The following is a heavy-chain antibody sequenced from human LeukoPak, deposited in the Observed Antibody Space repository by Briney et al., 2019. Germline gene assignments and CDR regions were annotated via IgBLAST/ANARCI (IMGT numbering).Heavy chain of an antibody. CDR2: IYTRGST. CDR1: GGSISSDIYY. Sequence: SETLSLTCTVSGGSISSDIYYWSWIRQPAGNTLEWIGRIYTRGSTNYNPSLKSRVTISVDTSKNQFSLKLSSVTAADTAVYFCARGPYSYDSSGAFDIWGQGTMVTVSS. D-gene: IGHD3-22*01. J-gene: IGHJ3*02. CDR3: ARGPYSYDSSGAFDI. V-gene: IGHV4-61*02.